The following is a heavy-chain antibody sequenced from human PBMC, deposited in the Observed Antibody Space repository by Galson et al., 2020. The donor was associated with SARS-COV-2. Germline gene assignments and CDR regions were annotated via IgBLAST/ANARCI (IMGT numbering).Heavy chain of an antibody. CDR2: ISGSGGTT. CDR3: AKEYYYDSSGPLDAFDI. D-gene: IGHD3-22*01. CDR1: GFTFNNYA. Sequence: GESLKISCAASGFTFNNYAMSWFRQTPGKGLEWVSSISGSGGTTSYADSVKGRFTISRDNDKNTLYLQMNSLRAEDTAVYYCAKEYYYDSSGPLDAFDIWGQGTMVTVSS. J-gene: IGHJ3*02. V-gene: IGHV3-23*01.